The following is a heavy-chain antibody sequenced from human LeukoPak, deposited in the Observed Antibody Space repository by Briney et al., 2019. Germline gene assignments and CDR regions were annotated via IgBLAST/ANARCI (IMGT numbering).Heavy chain of an antibody. CDR1: GFTFSSYS. Sequence: PGGSLRLSCAASGFTFSSYSMNWVRQAPGKGLEWVSSISSSSSYIYYADSVKGRFTISRDNAKNSLYLQMNSLRAEDTAVYYCARAYYDFWSGYLVDVWGKGTTVTVSS. J-gene: IGHJ6*04. CDR2: ISSSSSYI. V-gene: IGHV3-21*01. D-gene: IGHD3-3*01. CDR3: ARAYYDFWSGYLVDV.